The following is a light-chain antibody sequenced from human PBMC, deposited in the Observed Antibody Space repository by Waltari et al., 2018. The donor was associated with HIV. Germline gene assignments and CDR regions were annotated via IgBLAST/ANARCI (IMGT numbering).Light chain of an antibody. CDR1: TPNIGSSN. CDR2: ADA. CDR3: STWDDRLNGVV. J-gene: IGLJ2*01. V-gene: IGLV1-44*01. Sequence: QSVLTQPPSASGAPGQRVTISCSGSTPNIGSSNVNWYQQFSRAAPKLLIYADAQRPSGAPDRFSGSTSGTSASLVISGLQSEDEADYYCSTWDDRLNGVVFGGGPRLTVV.